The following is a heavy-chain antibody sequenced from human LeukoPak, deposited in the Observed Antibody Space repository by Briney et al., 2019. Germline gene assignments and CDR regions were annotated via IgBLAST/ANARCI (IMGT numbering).Heavy chain of an antibody. CDR3: ARDKIQLWYPSLFDP. J-gene: IGHJ5*02. CDR2: IYHSGST. V-gene: IGHV4-38-2*02. CDR1: GYSISSGYY. D-gene: IGHD5-18*01. Sequence: SETLSLTCAVSGYSISSGYYWGWIRQPPGKGLEWIGSIYHSGSTYYNPSLKSRVTISVDTSKNQFSLKLSSVTAADTAVYYCARDKIQLWYPSLFDPWGQGTLVTVSS.